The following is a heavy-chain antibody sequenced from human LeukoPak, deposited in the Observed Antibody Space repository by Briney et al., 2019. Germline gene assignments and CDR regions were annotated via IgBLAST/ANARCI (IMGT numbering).Heavy chain of an antibody. D-gene: IGHD3-22*01. CDR3: ARDLTYYYDSSGSLNY. J-gene: IGHJ4*02. Sequence: PGGSLRLSCAASGFTFDDYAMHWVRQGPGKGLEWVSGISWNSGSIGYADSVKGRFTISRDNAKNSLYLQMNSLRAEDTAVYYCARDLTYYYDSSGSLNYWGQGTLVTVSS. CDR1: GFTFDDYA. V-gene: IGHV3-9*01. CDR2: ISWNSGSI.